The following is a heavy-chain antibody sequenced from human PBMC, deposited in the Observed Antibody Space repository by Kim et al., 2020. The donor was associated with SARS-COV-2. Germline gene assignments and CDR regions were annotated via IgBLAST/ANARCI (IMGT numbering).Heavy chain of an antibody. CDR1: GYTFTSYY. Sequence: ASVKVSCKASGYTFTSYYMHWVRQAPGQGLEWMGIINPSGGSTSYAQKFQGRVTMTRDTSTSTVYMELSSLRSEDTAVYYCARVPMTTVTTYLGWFDPWGQGTLVTVSS. V-gene: IGHV1-46*01. CDR3: ARVPMTTVTTYLGWFDP. J-gene: IGHJ5*02. D-gene: IGHD4-17*01. CDR2: INPSGGST.